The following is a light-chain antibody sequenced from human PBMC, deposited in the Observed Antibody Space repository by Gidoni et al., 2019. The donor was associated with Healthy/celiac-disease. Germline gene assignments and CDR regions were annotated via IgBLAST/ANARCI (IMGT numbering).Light chain of an antibody. CDR3: QQYGSSSYT. CDR1: QSVSSSY. V-gene: IGKV3-20*01. CDR2: GAS. Sequence: DIVLTQSPGTVSLSPGERATLSCRASQSVSSSYLAWYQQKPGQAPRLLIYGASRRATGIPDRFSGSGSGTDFTLTISRLEPEDFAVYYCQQYGSSSYTFGQGTKLEIK. J-gene: IGKJ2*01.